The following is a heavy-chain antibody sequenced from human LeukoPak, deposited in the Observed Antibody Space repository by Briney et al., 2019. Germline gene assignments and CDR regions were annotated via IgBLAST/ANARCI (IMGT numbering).Heavy chain of an antibody. J-gene: IGHJ6*02. CDR1: GFTFSSYW. D-gene: IGHD6-13*01. CDR2: INSDGSST. CDR3: ARVSETSSSWYTTYFYYYGMDV. Sequence: GGSLRLSCAASGFTFSSYWMHWVRQAPGKGLVWVSRINSDGSSTSYADSVKGRLTISRDNAKNTLYLQMNSLRAEDTAVYYCARVSETSSSWYTTYFYYYGMDVWGQGTTVTVSS. V-gene: IGHV3-74*01.